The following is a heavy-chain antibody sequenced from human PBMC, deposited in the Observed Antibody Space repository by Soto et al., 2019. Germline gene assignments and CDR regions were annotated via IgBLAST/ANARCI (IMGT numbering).Heavy chain of an antibody. J-gene: IGHJ2*01. Sequence: EVQMLESGGGLARPGGSLRLSCVGSEFIFSDYGMTWVRQAPGKGLEWVATISASDGNREYRDSLKGRFTISRDNSKNTLYLQLNGLTADDTAVYYCAKVAGGLGYFDLWGRGILVTVSS. CDR2: ISASDGNR. CDR3: AKVAGGLGYFDL. V-gene: IGHV3-23*01. CDR1: EFIFSDYG. D-gene: IGHD7-27*01.